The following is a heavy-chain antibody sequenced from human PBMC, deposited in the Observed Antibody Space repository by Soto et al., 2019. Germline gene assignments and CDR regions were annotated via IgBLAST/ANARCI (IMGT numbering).Heavy chain of an antibody. CDR2: IDHSGYT. V-gene: IGHV4-34*01. D-gene: IGHD3-3*01. Sequence: WETLSLTCAVYGGSFSGYYWNWIRQPPVKGLEWIGEIDHSGYTNYNPSLKSRVTISVDTSKNQFSLRLTSVTAADTAAYYCARVRDWFDPWGQGTLVTVSS. J-gene: IGHJ5*02. CDR1: GGSFSGYY. CDR3: ARVRDWFDP.